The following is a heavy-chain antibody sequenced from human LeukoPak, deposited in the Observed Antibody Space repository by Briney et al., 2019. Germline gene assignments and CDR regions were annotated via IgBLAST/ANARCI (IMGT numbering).Heavy chain of an antibody. D-gene: IGHD4-17*01. Sequence: PGGSLRLSCAASGFTFSSSDMNWVRQAPGKGLEWVSYITSSSSTICYADSVKGRFTISRDNAKNSLYLQMNSLRDEGTAVYYCARDRDGDPSFEYWGQGTLVTVSS. J-gene: IGHJ4*02. V-gene: IGHV3-48*02. CDR3: ARDRDGDPSFEY. CDR2: ITSSSSTI. CDR1: GFTFSSSD.